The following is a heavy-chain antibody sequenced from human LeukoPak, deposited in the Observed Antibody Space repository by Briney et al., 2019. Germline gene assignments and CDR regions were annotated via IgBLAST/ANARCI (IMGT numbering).Heavy chain of an antibody. J-gene: IGHJ5*01. Sequence: ASVKVSCKASGYTFTVYYLHWVRQAPGQGLEWMGCVNPNSGDTNYAQKFQGSVTITRDTSISTVYMELSRLRSDDTAVYYCARASGSYWWFDSWGQGTLVTVSS. CDR1: GYTFTVYY. D-gene: IGHD1-26*01. V-gene: IGHV1-2*02. CDR2: VNPNSGDT. CDR3: ARASGSYWWFDS.